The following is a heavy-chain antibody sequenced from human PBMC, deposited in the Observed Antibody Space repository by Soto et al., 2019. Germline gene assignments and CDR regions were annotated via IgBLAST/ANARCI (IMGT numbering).Heavy chain of an antibody. CDR1: GFTFSSYA. Sequence: GGSLRLSCAASGFTFSSYAMNWVRQAPGKGLEWVSFIRSKSYGGTTEYAASVKDRFTISRDDSKNIAYLQMNSLKTEDTAVYYCSRDHHYYDSRDYYNDAFDIWGQGTMVTVSS. V-gene: IGHV3-49*04. D-gene: IGHD3-22*01. CDR2: IRSKSYGGTT. J-gene: IGHJ3*02. CDR3: SRDHHYYDSRDYYNDAFDI.